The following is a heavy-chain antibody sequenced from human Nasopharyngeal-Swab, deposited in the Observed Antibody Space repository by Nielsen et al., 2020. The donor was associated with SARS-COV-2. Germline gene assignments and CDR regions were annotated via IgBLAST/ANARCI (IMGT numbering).Heavy chain of an antibody. J-gene: IGHJ6*02. CDR1: GYSFTSYW. CDR2: IYPGDSDT. V-gene: IGHV5-51*01. CDR3: ARLATVTTNYYYYGMDV. D-gene: IGHD4-11*01. Sequence: GGSLRLSCKGSGYSFTSYWIGWGRQMPGKGLEGMGIIYPGDSDTRYSPSFQGQVTISADKSISTAYLQWSSLKASDTAMYYCARLATVTTNYYYYGMDVWGQGTTVTVSS.